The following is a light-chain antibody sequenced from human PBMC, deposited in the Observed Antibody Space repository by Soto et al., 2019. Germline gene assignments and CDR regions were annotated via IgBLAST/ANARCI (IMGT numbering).Light chain of an antibody. Sequence: DIQTTQSPSSLSASGGDRVTISCQASQDIRKHLAWYQQKPGKAPKLLISDASDLQTGDPSRFSGRGSGADYFFSISSLQPEDVGTYYCQQLNSYPRTFGQGTRLEIK. J-gene: IGKJ5*01. CDR2: DAS. CDR1: QDIRKH. V-gene: IGKV1-33*01. CDR3: QQLNSYPRT.